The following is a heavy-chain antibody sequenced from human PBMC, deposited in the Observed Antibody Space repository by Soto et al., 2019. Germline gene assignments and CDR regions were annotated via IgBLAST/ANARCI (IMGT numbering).Heavy chain of an antibody. CDR3: ARDLGMITFGGVIVHTPYFDY. J-gene: IGHJ4*02. V-gene: IGHV1-69*12. CDR2: IIPIFGTA. CDR1: GGTFSSYA. Sequence: QVQLVQSGAEVKKPESSVKVSCKASGGTFSSYAISWVRQAPGQGLEWMGGIIPIFGTANYAKKFQGRVTITADESTSTAYMELSSLRSEDTAVYYCARDLGMITFGGVIVHTPYFDYWGQGTLVTVSS. D-gene: IGHD3-16*02.